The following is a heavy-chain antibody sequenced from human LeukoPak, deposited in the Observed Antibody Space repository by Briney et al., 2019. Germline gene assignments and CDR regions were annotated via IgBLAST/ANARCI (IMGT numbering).Heavy chain of an antibody. CDR2: IIPIFGTA. V-gene: IGHV1-69*01. CDR3: ARDYIAVAGTYYYYYGMDV. CDR1: GGTFSSYA. D-gene: IGHD6-19*01. Sequence: SVTVSCTASGGTFSSYAISWVRQAPGQGLEWMGGIIPIFGTANYAQKFQGRVTITADESTSTAYMELSSLRSEDTAVYYCARDYIAVAGTYYYYYGMDVWGQGTTVTVSS. J-gene: IGHJ6*02.